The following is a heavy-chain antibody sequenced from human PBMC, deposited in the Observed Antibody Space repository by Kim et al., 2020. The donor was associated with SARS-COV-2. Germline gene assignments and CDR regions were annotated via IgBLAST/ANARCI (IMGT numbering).Heavy chain of an antibody. CDR2: ISSSGSTI. CDR3: ASVYYDSSGYYPEYFQH. J-gene: IGHJ1*01. CDR1: GFTFSDYY. Sequence: GGSLRLSCAASGFTFSDYYMSWIRQAPGKGLEWVSYISSSGSTIYYADSVKGRFTISRDNAKNSLYLQMNSLRAEDTAVYYCASVYYDSSGYYPEYFQHWGQGTLVTVSS. V-gene: IGHV3-11*01. D-gene: IGHD3-22*01.